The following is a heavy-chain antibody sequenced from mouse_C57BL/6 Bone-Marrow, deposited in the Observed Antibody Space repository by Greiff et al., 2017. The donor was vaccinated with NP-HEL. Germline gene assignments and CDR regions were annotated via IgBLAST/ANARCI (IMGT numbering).Heavy chain of an antibody. J-gene: IGHJ3*01. Sequence: VQLQQPGAELVMPGASGKLSCKASGYTFTSYWMHWVKQRPGQGLEWIGEIDPSDSYTNYNQKFKGKSTLTVDKSSITAYMQLSSLTSEDSAVYYCAIYGNSWFAYWGQGTLVTVSA. D-gene: IGHD2-1*01. CDR3: AIYGNSWFAY. V-gene: IGHV1-69*01. CDR2: IDPSDSYT. CDR1: GYTFTSYW.